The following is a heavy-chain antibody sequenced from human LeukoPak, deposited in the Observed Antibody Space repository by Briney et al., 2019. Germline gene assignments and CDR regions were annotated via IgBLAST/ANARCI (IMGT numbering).Heavy chain of an antibody. CDR1: GGSISSYY. J-gene: IGHJ3*02. V-gene: IGHV4-59*01. CDR2: IYYSGST. CDR3: ARGGSGYSLGAFDI. D-gene: IGHD3-22*01. Sequence: SETLSLTCTVSGGSISSYYWGWIRQPPGKGLEWIGYIYYSGSTNYNPSLKSRVTISVDTSKNQFSLKLSSVTAADTAVYYCARGGSGYSLGAFDIWGQGTMVTVSS.